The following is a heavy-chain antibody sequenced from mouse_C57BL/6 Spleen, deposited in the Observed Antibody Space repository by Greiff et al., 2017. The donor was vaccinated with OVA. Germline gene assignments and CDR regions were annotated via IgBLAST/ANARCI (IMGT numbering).Heavy chain of an antibody. CDR2: IYPRDGST. Sequence: QVQLQQSGPELVKPGASVKLSCKASGYTFTSYDINWVKQSPGQGLEWIGWIYPRDGSTKYNEKFKGKATLTVDTSSSTAYMELHSLTSEDSAVYFCARSPTVVATYFDYWGQGTTLTVSS. V-gene: IGHV1-85*01. CDR1: GYTFTSYD. D-gene: IGHD1-1*01. CDR3: ARSPTVVATYFDY. J-gene: IGHJ2*01.